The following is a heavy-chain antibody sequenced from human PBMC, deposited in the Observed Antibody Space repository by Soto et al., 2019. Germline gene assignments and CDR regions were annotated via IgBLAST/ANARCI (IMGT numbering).Heavy chain of an antibody. CDR1: GFTFSGYA. CDR2: ITYTGVST. CDR3: AKSSVWYPYFDS. V-gene: IGHV3-23*01. Sequence: PGGSLRLSCSASGFTFSGYAMSWVRQAPGKGLEWVSSITYTGVSTYYADSVKGRFTISRDNSRDTLFLQMNSLRAEDTAIYYCAKSSVWYPYFDSWGQGTLVTVSS. J-gene: IGHJ4*02. D-gene: IGHD6-13*01.